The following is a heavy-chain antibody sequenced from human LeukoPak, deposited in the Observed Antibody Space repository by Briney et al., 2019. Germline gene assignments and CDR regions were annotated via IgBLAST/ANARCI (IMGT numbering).Heavy chain of an antibody. Sequence: SETLSLTCAVYGGSFSGYYRSWIRQPPGKGLEWIGEINHSGSTNYNPSLKSRVTISVDTSKNQFSLKLSSVTAADTAVYYCARPLSDAFDIWGQGTMVTVSS. V-gene: IGHV4-34*01. J-gene: IGHJ3*02. CDR2: INHSGST. CDR1: GGSFSGYY. CDR3: ARPLSDAFDI.